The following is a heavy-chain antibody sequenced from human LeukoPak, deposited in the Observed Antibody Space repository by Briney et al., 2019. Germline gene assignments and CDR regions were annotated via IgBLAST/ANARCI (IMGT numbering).Heavy chain of an antibody. V-gene: IGHV4-34*01. CDR1: GESFSGYS. CDR3: ARGVYYGSGSYN. Sequence: SVTLSLTCTVYGESFSGYSCTWIRQPPGKGLEWIAEVNHSGSTNYNPSLKSRVTISLDTSKNQFLLKLSSVTAADTAVYYCARGVYYGSGSYNWGQGTLVTVSS. D-gene: IGHD3-10*01. CDR2: VNHSGST. J-gene: IGHJ4*02.